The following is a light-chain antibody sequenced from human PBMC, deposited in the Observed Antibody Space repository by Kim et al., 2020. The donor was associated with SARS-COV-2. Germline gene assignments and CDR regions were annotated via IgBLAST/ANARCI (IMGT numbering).Light chain of an antibody. CDR1: QSIANNY. CDR2: GAS. CDR3: QQYGDSRRLT. Sequence: SPGERGTLACRASQSIANNYLAWYQQGPGQAHRLLNYGASNGATGIPDRFSGTKSGTDFTLTISRLEPEDFALYDCQQYGDSRRLTFGGGTKVEI. J-gene: IGKJ4*01. V-gene: IGKV3-20*01.